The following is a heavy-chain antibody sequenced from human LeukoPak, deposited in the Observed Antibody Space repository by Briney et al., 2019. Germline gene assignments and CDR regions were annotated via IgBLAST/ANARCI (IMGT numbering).Heavy chain of an antibody. Sequence: GGSLRLSCAASGFTFNNYAMSWVRQAPGKGLEWVSAISGSGGSTYYVDSVKGRFTISRDNSKNTLYLQMNSLRAGDTALYYCASLDYFDSSDYGDYWGQGTLVTVSS. CDR1: GFTFNNYA. D-gene: IGHD3-22*01. J-gene: IGHJ4*02. CDR3: ASLDYFDSSDYGDY. CDR2: ISGSGGST. V-gene: IGHV3-23*01.